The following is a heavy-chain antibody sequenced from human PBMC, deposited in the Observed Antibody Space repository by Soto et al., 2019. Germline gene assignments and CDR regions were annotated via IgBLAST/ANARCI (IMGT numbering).Heavy chain of an antibody. J-gene: IGHJ3*02. CDR1: GYTFTSYA. D-gene: IGHD6-19*01. Sequence: ASVKVSCKASGYTFTSYAMHWVRQAPGQRLEWMGWINAGNGNTKYSQKFQGRVTITRDTSASTAYMELSSLRSEDTAVYYCARDQVSSGWYVGSLDAFDIWGQGTMVTVSS. V-gene: IGHV1-3*01. CDR2: INAGNGNT. CDR3: ARDQVSSGWYVGSLDAFDI.